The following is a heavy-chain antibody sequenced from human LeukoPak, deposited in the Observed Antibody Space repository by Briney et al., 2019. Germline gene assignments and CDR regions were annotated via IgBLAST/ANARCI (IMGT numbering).Heavy chain of an antibody. D-gene: IGHD3-3*01. CDR3: ARERFLEWKHYYYMDV. Sequence: GASVKVSCKASGYTFTSYGISWVRQAPGQGLEWMGWISAYNGNTNYAQKLQGRVTMTTDTSTSTAYMELSSLRSEDTAVYYCARERFLEWKHYYYMDVWGKGTTVTVSS. CDR2: ISAYNGNT. V-gene: IGHV1-18*01. J-gene: IGHJ6*03. CDR1: GYTFTSYG.